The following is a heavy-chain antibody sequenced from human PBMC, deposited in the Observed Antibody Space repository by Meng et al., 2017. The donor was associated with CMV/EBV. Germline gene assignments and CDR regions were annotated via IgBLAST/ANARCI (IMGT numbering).Heavy chain of an antibody. Sequence: LKISCAASGFTFSSYAMHWVRQAPGKGLEWVAVISYDGSNKYYADSVKGRFTISRDNSKNTLYLQMNSLRAEDTAVYYCARGYGSGSYRYLWGQGTLVTVSS. CDR2: ISYDGSNK. J-gene: IGHJ4*02. D-gene: IGHD3-10*01. CDR3: ARGYGSGSYRYL. V-gene: IGHV3-30*04. CDR1: GFTFSSYA.